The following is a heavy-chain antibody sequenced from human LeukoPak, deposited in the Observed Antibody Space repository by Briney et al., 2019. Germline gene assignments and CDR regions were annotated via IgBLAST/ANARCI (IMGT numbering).Heavy chain of an antibody. V-gene: IGHV4-59*01. CDR2: IYYSGST. CDR3: ASLRYGSGSQGALDYGSDY. J-gene: IGHJ4*02. Sequence: SETLSLTCTVSGGSISGYYWSWVRQPPGKGLEWIGYIYYSGSTNYNPSLKSRVTISVDTSKNQFSLKLHSVTAADTAVYCFASLRYGSGSQGALDYGSDYWGQGTLVTVSS. D-gene: IGHD3-10*01. CDR1: GGSISGYY.